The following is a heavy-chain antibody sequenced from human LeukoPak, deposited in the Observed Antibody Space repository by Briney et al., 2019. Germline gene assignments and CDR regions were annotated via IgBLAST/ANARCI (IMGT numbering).Heavy chain of an antibody. CDR3: AKGGAVPWTGLDY. CDR2: ISSSGSFE. Sequence: GPTLRIPSGDCVVTGRSVDVGGLRHVTKKRLEWLSYISSSGSFEKYADSVKGRFTISRDNFRNMLHLEMNSLRAEDTAVYYCAKGGAVPWTGLDYWGQGTLVTVSS. V-gene: IGHV3-23*01. D-gene: IGHD6-19*01. CDR1: VVTGRSVD. J-gene: IGHJ4*02.